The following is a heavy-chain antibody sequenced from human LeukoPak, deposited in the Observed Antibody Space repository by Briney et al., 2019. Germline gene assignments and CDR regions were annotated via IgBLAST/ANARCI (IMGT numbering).Heavy chain of an antibody. J-gene: IGHJ4*02. D-gene: IGHD3-22*01. V-gene: IGHV3-66*02. CDR2: IYSGGST. CDR1: GFTVSSNY. Sequence: GGSVRLSCAASGFTVSSNYMSWVRQAPGKGLEWVSVIYSGGSTYYADSVKGRFTISRDNSKNTLYLQMNSLRAEDTAVYYCARVLTYYYDSSGYSFDYWGQGTLVTVSS. CDR3: ARVLTYYYDSSGYSFDY.